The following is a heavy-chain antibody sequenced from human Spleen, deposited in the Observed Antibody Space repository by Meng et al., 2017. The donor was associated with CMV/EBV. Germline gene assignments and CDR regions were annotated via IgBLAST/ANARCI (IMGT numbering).Heavy chain of an antibody. CDR2: ISTSSTFI. V-gene: IGHV3-21*01. Sequence: GESLKISCAASGFTFNSYIMTWVRQAPGKGLEWVSSISTSSTFIYYADSVKGRFTISRDNAKNSLYLQMNSLRAGDTALYYCASVDGTAWGQGTLVTVSS. CDR3: ASVDGTA. J-gene: IGHJ5*02. D-gene: IGHD1-1*01. CDR1: GFTFNSYI.